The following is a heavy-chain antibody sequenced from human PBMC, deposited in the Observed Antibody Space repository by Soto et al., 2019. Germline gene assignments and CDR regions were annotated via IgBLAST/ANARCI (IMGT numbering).Heavy chain of an antibody. Sequence: GASVKVSCKASGFTFTSSAVQWVRQARGQRLEWIGWIVVGSGNTNYAQKFQGRVTITRDMSTSTAYMELSSLRSEDTAVYYCAAAPKGYDFWSGYYTPDYYYYYGMDVWGQGTTVTVSS. CDR2: IVVGSGNT. CDR1: GFTFTSSA. V-gene: IGHV1-58*01. CDR3: AAAPKGYDFWSGYYTPDYYYYYGMDV. D-gene: IGHD3-3*01. J-gene: IGHJ6*02.